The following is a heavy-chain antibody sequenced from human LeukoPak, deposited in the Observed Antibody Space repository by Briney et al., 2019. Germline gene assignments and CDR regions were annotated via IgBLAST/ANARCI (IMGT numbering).Heavy chain of an antibody. Sequence: GGSLGLSCAASGFTFSSYEMNWVRQAPGKGLEWVSYISSSGSTIYYADSVKGRFTISRDNAKNSLYLQMNSLRAEDTAVYYCARGLGYSGSYQTFDYWGQGTLVTVSS. V-gene: IGHV3-48*03. CDR1: GFTFSSYE. D-gene: IGHD1-26*01. J-gene: IGHJ4*02. CDR3: ARGLGYSGSYQTFDY. CDR2: ISSSGSTI.